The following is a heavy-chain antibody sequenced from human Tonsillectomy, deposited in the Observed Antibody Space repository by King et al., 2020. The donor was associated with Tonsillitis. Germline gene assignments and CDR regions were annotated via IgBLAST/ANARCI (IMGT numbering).Heavy chain of an antibody. CDR1: GGSISSYY. Sequence: VQLQESGPGLVKPSETLSLTCTVSGGSISSYYWSWIRQPPGKGLEWIGYIYYSGSTNYNPSLTSRVTISVDTSKNQFSLKLSSVTAADTAVYYCAIRGYSYGSDAFDIWGQGTMVTVSS. D-gene: IGHD5-18*01. CDR3: AIRGYSYGSDAFDI. CDR2: IYYSGST. J-gene: IGHJ3*02. V-gene: IGHV4-59*01.